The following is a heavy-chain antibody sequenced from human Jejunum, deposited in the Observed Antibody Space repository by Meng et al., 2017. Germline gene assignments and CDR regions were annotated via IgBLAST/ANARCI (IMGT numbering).Heavy chain of an antibody. D-gene: IGHD3-22*01. J-gene: IGHJ4*02. CDR2: IYYSGST. Sequence: LQLQESVPGLVKPSETLSLSCTVSGDSIRSTSYYWGWIRQLPGKGLEWIGSIYYSGSTFYNPSLKSRVTVSVDTSRDQFSLKLSSVTAADTAVYYCARQTYYYESSGYGYAFDYWGQGTLVTVSS. V-gene: IGHV4-39*01. CDR1: GDSIRSTSYY. CDR3: ARQTYYYESSGYGYAFDY.